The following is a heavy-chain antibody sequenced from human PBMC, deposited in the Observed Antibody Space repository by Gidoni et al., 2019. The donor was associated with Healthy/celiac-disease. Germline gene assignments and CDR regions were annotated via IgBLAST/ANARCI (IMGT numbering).Heavy chain of an antibody. D-gene: IGHD3-16*02. CDR3: ARGFDLGKLSPGGY. V-gene: IGHV3-30-3*01. Sequence: QVQLVESGGGVVQPGRSMRLSCAASGFTFSRYAMHWVRQAPGKGLEWVAVISYEGGNKYYADSVKGRFTISRDNSKNTLYLQMNSLRAEDTAVYYCARGFDLGKLSPGGYWGQGTLVTVSS. J-gene: IGHJ4*02. CDR2: ISYEGGNK. CDR1: GFTFSRYA.